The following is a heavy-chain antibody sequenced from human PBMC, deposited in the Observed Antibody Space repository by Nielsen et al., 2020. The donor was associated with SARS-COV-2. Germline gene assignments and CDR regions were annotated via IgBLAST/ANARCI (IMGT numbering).Heavy chain of an antibody. CDR3: ARDVVVTGGLYYHYYGLDV. J-gene: IGHJ6*02. CDR1: GGSISSSSYY. D-gene: IGHD2-21*02. V-gene: IGHV4-39*07. CDR2: IYYSGST. Sequence: SETLSLTCTVSGGSISSSSYYWGWIRQPPGKGLEWIGSIYYSGSTYYNPSLKSRVTISVDTSKNQFSLNLNSVTAADSAVYYCARDVVVTGGLYYHYYGLDVWGQGTTVTVSS.